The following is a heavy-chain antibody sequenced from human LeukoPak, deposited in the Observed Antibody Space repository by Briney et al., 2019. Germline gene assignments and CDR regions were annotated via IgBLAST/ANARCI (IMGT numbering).Heavy chain of an antibody. CDR2: ISESGDRT. Sequence: GGSLRLSCAASGFTFSSYFMGWVRQAPGKGLEWVSSISESGDRTNYAGSVKGRFTISRDNSKNTLYVQMNSLRAEDTAIYYCAKVGSLTYDFWSGFQSLYYFDYWGQGTLVTVSS. CDR3: AKVGSLTYDFWSGFQSLYYFDY. V-gene: IGHV3-23*01. CDR1: GFTFSSYF. J-gene: IGHJ4*02. D-gene: IGHD3-3*01.